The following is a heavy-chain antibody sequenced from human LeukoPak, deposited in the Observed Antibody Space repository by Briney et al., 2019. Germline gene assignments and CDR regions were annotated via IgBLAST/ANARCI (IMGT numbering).Heavy chain of an antibody. CDR3: ARDGYSRDGYNYLFDY. D-gene: IGHD5-24*01. Sequence: SETLSLTCTVSGGSISSYYWSWIRQPAGRGLEWIGRIYTSGSTNYNPSLKSRVTMSVGTSKNQFSLKLSSVTAADTAVYYCARDGYSRDGYNYLFDYWGQGTLVTVSS. V-gene: IGHV4-4*07. CDR1: GGSISSYY. J-gene: IGHJ4*02. CDR2: IYTSGST.